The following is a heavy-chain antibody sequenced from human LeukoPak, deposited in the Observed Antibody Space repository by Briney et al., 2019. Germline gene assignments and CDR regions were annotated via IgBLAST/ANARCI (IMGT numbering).Heavy chain of an antibody. J-gene: IGHJ5*02. CDR3: AKLDGYYYDSSGS. CDR1: GYTFTSYG. V-gene: IGHV1-8*02. D-gene: IGHD3-22*01. Sequence: ASVKVSCKASGYTFTSYGISWVRQATGQGLEWMGWMNPNSGNTGYAQKFQGRVTMTRNTSISTAYMELSSLRSEDTAVYYCAKLDGYYYDSSGSWGQGTLVTVSS. CDR2: MNPNSGNT.